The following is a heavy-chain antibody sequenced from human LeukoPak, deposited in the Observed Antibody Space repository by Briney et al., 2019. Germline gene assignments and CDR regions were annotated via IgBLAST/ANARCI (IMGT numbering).Heavy chain of an antibody. J-gene: IGHJ3*02. V-gene: IGHV1-69*05. Sequence: GSSVKVSCKASGGTFSSYAISWVRQAPGQGLEWMGRIIPIFGTASYAQKFQGRVTITTDESTSTAYMELSSLRSEDTAVYYCARRYYYDSSGRDDAFDIWGQGTMVTVSS. CDR1: GGTFSSYA. D-gene: IGHD3-22*01. CDR3: ARRYYYDSSGRDDAFDI. CDR2: IIPIFGTA.